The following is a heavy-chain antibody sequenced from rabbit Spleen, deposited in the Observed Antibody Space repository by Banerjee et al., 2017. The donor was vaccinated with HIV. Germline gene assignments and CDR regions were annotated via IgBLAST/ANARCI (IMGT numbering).Heavy chain of an antibody. CDR2: IDPIFGRT. Sequence: QEQLVESGGGLVKPGGSLKLSCKASGFDFSNYGVSWVRQTPGKGLEWIGYIDPIFGRTYYANWVDGRFTISSHNAQNTLYLQLNSLTAADTATYFCARDGAGGSYFALWGQGTLVTVS. J-gene: IGHJ3*01. CDR3: ARDGAGGSYFAL. CDR1: GFDFSNYG. V-gene: IGHV1S47*01. D-gene: IGHD8-1*01.